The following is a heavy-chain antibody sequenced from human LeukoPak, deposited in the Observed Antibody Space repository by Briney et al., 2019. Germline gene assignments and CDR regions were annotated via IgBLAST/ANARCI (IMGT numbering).Heavy chain of an antibody. CDR3: ARRGARGVFGVVPDWFDP. CDR2: IYPGDSDT. J-gene: IGHJ5*02. CDR1: GYSFTSYW. D-gene: IGHD3-3*01. V-gene: IGHV5-51*01. Sequence: GESLKISCKGSGYSFTSYWIGWVRQMPGKGLEWMGIIYPGDSDTRYSPSFQGQVTISADKSISTAYLQWSSLKASDTAMYYCARRGARGVFGVVPDWFDPWGQGTLVTVSS.